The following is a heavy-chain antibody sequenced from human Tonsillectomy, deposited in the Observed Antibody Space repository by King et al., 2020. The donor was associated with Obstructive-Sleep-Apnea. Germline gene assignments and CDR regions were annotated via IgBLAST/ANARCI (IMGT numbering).Heavy chain of an antibody. CDR3: ARHPYYYYGMDV. V-gene: IGHV4-59*08. Sequence: QLQESGPGLVKPSETLSLTCTVSGGSISGYYWSWVRQPPGRGLEWIGYIYYSGTTIYDPSLTSRVTMSVDTSKNQFSLNLTSVTAADTAEYYCARHPYYYYGMDVWGQGTTVTVSS. CDR1: GGSISGYY. CDR2: IYYSGTT. J-gene: IGHJ6*02.